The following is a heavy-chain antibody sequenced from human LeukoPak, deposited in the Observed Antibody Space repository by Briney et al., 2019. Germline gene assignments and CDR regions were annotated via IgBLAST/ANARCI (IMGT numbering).Heavy chain of an antibody. D-gene: IGHD6-19*01. CDR1: GFTFSSYG. CDR2: IWHDGSNK. V-gene: IGHV3-33*01. Sequence: PGRSLRLSCAASGFTFSSYGMHWVRQAPGKGLEWVAVIWHDGSNKYYADSVKGRFTISRDNSKSTLYLQMNSLRAEDTAVYYCARDLGYSSGWYLGYYYYYGMDVWGQGTTVTVSS. J-gene: IGHJ6*02. CDR3: ARDLGYSSGWYLGYYYYYGMDV.